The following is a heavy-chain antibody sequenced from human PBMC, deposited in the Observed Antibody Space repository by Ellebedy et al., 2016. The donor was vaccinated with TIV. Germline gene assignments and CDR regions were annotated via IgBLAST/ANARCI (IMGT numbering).Heavy chain of an antibody. CDR1: GYTFTGYY. V-gene: IGHV1-2*02. CDR3: ARDQSDTELDSSPDAFDI. D-gene: IGHD1-26*01. CDR2: INPNSGGT. Sequence: AASVKVSCKASGYTFTGYYMHWVRQAPGQGLEWMGWINPNSGGTNYAQKFQGRVTMTRDTSISTAYMELSRLRSDDTAVYYCARDQSDTELDSSPDAFDIWGQGTMVTVSS. J-gene: IGHJ3*02.